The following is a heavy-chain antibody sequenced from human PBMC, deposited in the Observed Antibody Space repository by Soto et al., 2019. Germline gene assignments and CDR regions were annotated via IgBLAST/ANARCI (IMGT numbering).Heavy chain of an antibody. Sequence: EVQLLESGGGLVQPGGSLRLSCAASGFTFSSYSMSWVRQAPGKGLEWVSAISDSGGSTYYADSVKGRFTISRDNSKNTLYLQMNSLRAEYTAVYYCAKDQDDSYDYWGQGTLVTVSS. D-gene: IGHD3-22*01. V-gene: IGHV3-23*01. CDR2: ISDSGGST. CDR1: GFTFSSYS. CDR3: AKDQDDSYDY. J-gene: IGHJ4*02.